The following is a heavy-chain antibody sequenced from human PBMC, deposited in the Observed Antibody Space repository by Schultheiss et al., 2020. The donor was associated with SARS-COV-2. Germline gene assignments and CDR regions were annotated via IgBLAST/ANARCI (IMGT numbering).Heavy chain of an antibody. J-gene: IGHJ5*02. CDR2: IYYSGST. CDR1: GGSISSYY. CDR3: ARTTYYYDSSGYYRGKNWFDP. Sequence: SETLSLTCTVSGGSISSYYWGWIRQPPGKGLEWIGYIYYSGSTYYNPSLKSRVTISVDTSKNQFSLKLSSVTAADTAVYYCARTTYYYDSSGYYRGKNWFDPWGQGTLVTVSS. D-gene: IGHD3-22*01. V-gene: IGHV4-59*12.